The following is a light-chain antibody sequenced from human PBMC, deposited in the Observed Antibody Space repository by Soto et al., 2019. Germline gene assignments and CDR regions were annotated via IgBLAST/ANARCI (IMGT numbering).Light chain of an antibody. CDR3: QQYHRSSIT. V-gene: IGKV1-5*01. J-gene: IGKJ5*01. CDR1: QSLNNG. Sequence: DIQMTQSPSTLSASVGDRVTITCRASQSLNNGLAWYQQKPGKAPNLLIYDVSTLERGVPSRFSGTGSGTEFTLTISSLQPDDFATYYCQQYHRSSITFGQGTRLEI. CDR2: DVS.